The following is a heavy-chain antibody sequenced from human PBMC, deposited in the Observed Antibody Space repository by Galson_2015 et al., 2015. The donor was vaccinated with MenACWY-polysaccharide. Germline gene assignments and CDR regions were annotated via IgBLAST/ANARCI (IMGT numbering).Heavy chain of an antibody. CDR1: GFTFSSYA. D-gene: IGHD2/OR15-2a*01. J-gene: IGHJ6*02. Sequence: SLRLSCAASGFTFSSYAIHWVRQAPGKGLEWVAIISYDGSNKYYADSVKGQFTISRDNSKITMYLQMNSLKSDDTAVYYCARTYCSRTTCYGMDVWGQGTTVTVSS. CDR3: ARTYCSRTTCYGMDV. V-gene: IGHV3-30-3*01. CDR2: ISYDGSNK.